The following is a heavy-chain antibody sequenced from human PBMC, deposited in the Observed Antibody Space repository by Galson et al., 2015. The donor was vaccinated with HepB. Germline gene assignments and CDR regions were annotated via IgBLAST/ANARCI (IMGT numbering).Heavy chain of an antibody. J-gene: IGHJ3*02. V-gene: IGHV5-51*03. Sequence: QSGAEVKKPGESLKISCKGSGYNFLTYWIGWVRQMPGKGLEWMGIIYPGDSDTRYSSSFQGQVTISADKSITTAYLQWSSLKASDTAMYYCARRRYCSSTSCYEGAFDIWGQGTMVTVSS. D-gene: IGHD2-2*01. CDR3: ARRRYCSSTSCYEGAFDI. CDR1: GYNFLTYW. CDR2: IYPGDSDT.